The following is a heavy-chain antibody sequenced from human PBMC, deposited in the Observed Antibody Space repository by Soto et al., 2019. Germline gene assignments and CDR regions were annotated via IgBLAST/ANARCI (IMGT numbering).Heavy chain of an antibody. D-gene: IGHD2-2*01. Sequence: PSETLSLTCAAYGGSVNGYYFGWIRQPPGKGLEWIGSRYYTGTTNYNSSLKSRGTISADKSQNKFSLRLSSVTAADTAVYLCGAYGSRTPCYGWCEPWGQVPLVTFAS. CDR3: GAYGSRTPCYGWCEP. J-gene: IGHJ5*02. CDR1: GGSVNGYY. V-gene: IGHV4-34*01. CDR2: RYYTGTT.